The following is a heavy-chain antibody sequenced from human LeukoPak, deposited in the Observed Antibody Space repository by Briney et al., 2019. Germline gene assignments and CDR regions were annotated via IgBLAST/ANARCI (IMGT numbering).Heavy chain of an antibody. J-gene: IGHJ4*02. Sequence: ASVKVSCKASGYTFTGYHMHWVRQAPGQGLEWMGLINPSDGSTTYAPKFQGRVTLTRDTSTSTVYMKFSSLRSEDTAVYYCARSVTIFGVDPGGYWGQGTLVTVSS. CDR3: ARSVTIFGVDPGGY. CDR2: INPSDGST. CDR1: GYTFTGYH. D-gene: IGHD3-3*01. V-gene: IGHV1-46*01.